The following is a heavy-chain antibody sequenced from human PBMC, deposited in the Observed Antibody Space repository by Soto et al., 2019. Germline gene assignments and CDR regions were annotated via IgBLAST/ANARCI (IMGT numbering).Heavy chain of an antibody. CDR3: ARELLCGGRGYGDLFAP. D-gene: IGHD2-15*01. Sequence: GASVKVSCKASGYRFLYYPLHWVRQAPGQRLEWMGWINLGNGNTEYSQNFQDRVTITGDTPANTVYLELSSLRSDDTAIYYCARELLCGGRGYGDLFAPWAQGSVVTGS. V-gene: IGHV1-3*01. CDR1: GYRFLYYP. J-gene: IGHJ5*02. CDR2: INLGNGNT.